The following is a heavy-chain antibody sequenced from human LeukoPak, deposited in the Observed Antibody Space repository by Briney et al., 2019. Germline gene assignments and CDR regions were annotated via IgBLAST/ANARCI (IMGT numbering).Heavy chain of an antibody. D-gene: IGHD3-16*01. J-gene: IGHJ3*02. CDR1: GFTFSSYS. CDR2: ISSSSSYI. Sequence: GGSLRLSCAASGFTFSSYSMNWVRQAPGKGLEWVSSISSSSSYIYYADSVKGRFTISRYNAKNSLYLQMNSLRAEDTAVYYCARDQRLGAFDIWGQGTMVTVSS. CDR3: ARDQRLGAFDI. V-gene: IGHV3-21*01.